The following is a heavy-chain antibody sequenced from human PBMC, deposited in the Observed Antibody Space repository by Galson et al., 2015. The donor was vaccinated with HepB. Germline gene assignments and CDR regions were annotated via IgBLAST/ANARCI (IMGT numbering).Heavy chain of an antibody. CDR2: ISAYNGKT. J-gene: IGHJ6*02. CDR3: ARGFHYGDYLYGMDV. Sequence: SVKVSCKASGYTFTSYAISWVRQAPGQGLEWMGWISAYNGKTNYAQKLQGRVTITTDTSTSTAYMELRSLRSDDTAVYYCARGFHYGDYLYGMDVWGQGTTVTVSS. D-gene: IGHD4-17*01. CDR1: GYTFTSYA. V-gene: IGHV1-18*01.